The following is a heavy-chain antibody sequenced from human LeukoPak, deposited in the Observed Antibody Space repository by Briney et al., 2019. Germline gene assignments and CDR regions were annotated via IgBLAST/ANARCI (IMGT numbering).Heavy chain of an antibody. J-gene: IGHJ6*02. D-gene: IGHD2-2*02. V-gene: IGHV5-51*01. CDR2: IFPHDSDI. Sequence: GESLKISWKGSGYSFLDYWIGLVRQMPGKGPEVMGLIFPHDSDIKYSPCFQRHVTISVDKSISSAYVQWRSLKASDTAMYYCARFGIRGCISNTKCYKSFFYYGMDVWGQGTTVTVSS. CDR3: ARFGIRGCISNTKCYKSFFYYGMDV. CDR1: GYSFLDYW.